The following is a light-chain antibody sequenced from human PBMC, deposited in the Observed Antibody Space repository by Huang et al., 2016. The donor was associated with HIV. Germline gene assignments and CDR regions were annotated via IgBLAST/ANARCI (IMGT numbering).Light chain of an antibody. CDR1: QSVSSSY. Sequence: EIVLTQSPGTLSLFPGERATLSCRASQSVSSSYLAWYQQKPGQAPRLLIYGASNGATGIPARFSGSGSGTDFTLTISRVEPEEFAVYYCQQYGGSPITFGQGTRLEIK. J-gene: IGKJ5*01. V-gene: IGKV3-20*01. CDR3: QQYGGSPIT. CDR2: GAS.